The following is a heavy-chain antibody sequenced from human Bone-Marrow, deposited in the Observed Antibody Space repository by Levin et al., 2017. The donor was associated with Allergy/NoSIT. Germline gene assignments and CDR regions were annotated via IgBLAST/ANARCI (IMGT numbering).Heavy chain of an antibody. J-gene: IGHJ4*02. CDR2: ISSSSSTI. V-gene: IGHV3-48*01. CDR3: ARANLGADY. D-gene: IGHD7-27*01. Sequence: LSLTCAASGFTFSSSSMNWVRPAPGKGLEWVSYISSSSSTIYYADSVKGRFTISRDNAKNSLYLQMNSLRAEDTAVYYCARANLGADYWGQGTLVTVSS. CDR1: GFTFSSSS.